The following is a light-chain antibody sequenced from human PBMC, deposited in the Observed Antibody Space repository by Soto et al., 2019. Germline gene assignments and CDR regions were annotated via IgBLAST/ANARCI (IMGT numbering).Light chain of an antibody. CDR1: QSVYRSY. CDR2: GSS. V-gene: IGKV3-20*01. Sequence: EIVLTQSPGTLSLSPGERATLSCRASQSVYRSYLAWYQQKPGQAPRLLMYGSSSRATGSPDRFSGRGSGTDFTLTISRLAPEHFEVYSCQQYGTSPPTCGGGTKVEIK. J-gene: IGKJ4*01. CDR3: QQYGTSPPT.